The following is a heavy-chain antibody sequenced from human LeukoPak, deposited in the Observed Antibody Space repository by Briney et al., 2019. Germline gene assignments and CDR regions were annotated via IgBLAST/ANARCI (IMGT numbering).Heavy chain of an antibody. D-gene: IGHD6-13*01. V-gene: IGHV4-59*01. CDR1: GGSISSYY. J-gene: IGHJ4*02. Sequence: SETLSLTCTVSGGSISSYYWSWIRQPPGKGLEWIGYIYYSGSTNYNPSLKSRVTISVDTSKNQFSLKLSSVIAADTAVYYCARVWAAAGPDYWGQGTLVTVSS. CDR3: ARVWAAAGPDY. CDR2: IYYSGST.